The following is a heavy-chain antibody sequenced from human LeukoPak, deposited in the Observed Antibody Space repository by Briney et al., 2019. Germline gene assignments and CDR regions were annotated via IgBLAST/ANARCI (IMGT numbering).Heavy chain of an antibody. J-gene: IGHJ4*02. CDR1: GGSISSSSDY. Sequence: PSETLSLTCTVSGGSISSSSDYWGWIRQPPGKGLEWIGSIYYSGTTYYNPSLKSRVTISVDTSKNQFSLKLSSVTAADMAVYYCARAEIEAAGYYFDYWGQGTLVTVSS. D-gene: IGHD6-13*01. CDR2: IYYSGTT. V-gene: IGHV4-39*01. CDR3: ARAEIEAAGYYFDY.